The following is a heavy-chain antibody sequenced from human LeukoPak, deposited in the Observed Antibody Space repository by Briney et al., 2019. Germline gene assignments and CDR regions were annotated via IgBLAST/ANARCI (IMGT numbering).Heavy chain of an antibody. Sequence: GGSLRLSCAATGFTFDDYAMHWVRQAPGKGLEWVSGISWNSGSIGYADSVKGRFTISRDNSKNTLYLQMNSLRAEDTAVYYCARVLWNGDYPRFDYWGQGTLVTVSS. J-gene: IGHJ4*02. CDR1: GFTFDDYA. CDR2: ISWNSGSI. D-gene: IGHD4-17*01. V-gene: IGHV3-9*01. CDR3: ARVLWNGDYPRFDY.